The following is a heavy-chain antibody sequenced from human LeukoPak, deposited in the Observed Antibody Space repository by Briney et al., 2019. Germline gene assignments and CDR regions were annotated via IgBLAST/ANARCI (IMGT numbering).Heavy chain of an antibody. CDR1: GFTFSTYT. V-gene: IGHV3-30-3*01. D-gene: IGHD1-7*01. CDR2: ISYDGSNK. Sequence: GGSLRLSCSASGFTFSTYTMHWVRQAPGKGLEWVAVISYDGSNKYYADSVKGRFTISRDNSKNTLYLQMNSLRAEDTAVYYCARDDWSAWNLSPYYYYYGMDVWGQGTMVTVSS. J-gene: IGHJ6*02. CDR3: ARDDWSAWNLSPYYYYYGMDV.